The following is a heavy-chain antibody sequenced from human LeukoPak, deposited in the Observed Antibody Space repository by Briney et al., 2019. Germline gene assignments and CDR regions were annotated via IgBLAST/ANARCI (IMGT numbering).Heavy chain of an antibody. Sequence: TGGSLRLSCAASGFPFSTYYMDWVRQAPGKGLEWVGLSRAKGDSYSTEYAASVRGRFSISRDESQNSMFLHMNSLKTEDTAVYFCAREYFYGMDVWSQGTTVTVSS. CDR3: AREYFYGMDV. V-gene: IGHV3-72*01. CDR1: GFPFSTYY. J-gene: IGHJ6*02. CDR2: SRAKGDSYST.